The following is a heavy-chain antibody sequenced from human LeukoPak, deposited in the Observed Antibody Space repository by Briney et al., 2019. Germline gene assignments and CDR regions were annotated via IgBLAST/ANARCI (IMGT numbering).Heavy chain of an antibody. V-gene: IGHV3-21*05. Sequence: PGGSLRLSCAASRFTFSSYSMNWVRQAPGKGLEWVSYITSNSDHRFYVPSVRGRFTISRDNTKNLLYLQMNSLRAEDTAVYYCASPHSYGYAFDIWGQGTMVTVSS. J-gene: IGHJ3*02. CDR1: RFTFSSYS. CDR2: ITSNSDHR. CDR3: ASPHSYGYAFDI. D-gene: IGHD5-18*01.